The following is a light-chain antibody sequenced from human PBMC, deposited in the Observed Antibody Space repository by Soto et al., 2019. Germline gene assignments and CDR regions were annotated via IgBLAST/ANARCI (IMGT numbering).Light chain of an antibody. CDR2: GAS. CDR3: QQYGSSGT. V-gene: IGKV3-20*01. J-gene: IGKJ1*01. Sequence: EIVFTQAPGPLSLSPGERPPLSCRASQSVSNNYLAWDQQTPGXAPXXLIYGASNRATGIPDRFSGSGSGTDFPLTISRLEPEDSAVDDCQQYGSSGTFGQGTKVDIK. CDR1: QSVSNNY.